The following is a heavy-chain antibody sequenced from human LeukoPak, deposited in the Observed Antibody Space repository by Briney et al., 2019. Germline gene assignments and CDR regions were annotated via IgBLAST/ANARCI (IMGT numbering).Heavy chain of an antibody. V-gene: IGHV4-39*01. Sequence: SETLSLICTVSSGSISSSSYYWGWIRQPPGKGLEWIGSIYYSGSTYYNPSLKSRVTISVDTSKNQFSLKLSSVTAADTAVYYCARLEMIVVVNAFDIWGQGTMVTVSS. D-gene: IGHD3-22*01. CDR2: IYYSGST. CDR3: ARLEMIVVVNAFDI. CDR1: SGSISSSSYY. J-gene: IGHJ3*02.